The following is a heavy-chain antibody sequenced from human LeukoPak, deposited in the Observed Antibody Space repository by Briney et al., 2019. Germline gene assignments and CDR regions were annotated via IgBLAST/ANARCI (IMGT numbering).Heavy chain of an antibody. D-gene: IGHD2-8*01. Sequence: SETLSLTCTVSLGSITSSSNWGWIRQPPGKGLDWIGSIFYSGSTFYSPSLKSRITISVDTSKNQFSLKLNSVTAADTAIYYCARHEKVYGASFDYGGQGTLVTVSS. V-gene: IGHV4-39*01. CDR3: ARHEKVYGASFDY. CDR1: LGSITSSSN. J-gene: IGHJ4*02. CDR2: IFYSGST.